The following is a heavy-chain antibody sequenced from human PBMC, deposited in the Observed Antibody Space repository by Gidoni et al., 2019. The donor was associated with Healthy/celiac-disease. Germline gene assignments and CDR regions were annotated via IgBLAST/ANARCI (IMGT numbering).Heavy chain of an antibody. CDR2: IYYSGST. Sequence: QLPLQESGPGLVKPSETLSLTCTVSGGSISSSSYYWGWIRQPPGKGLEWIGSIYYSGSTYYNPSLKSRVTISVDTSKNQFSLKLSSVTAADTAVYYCARLSPPALFDYWGQGTLVTVSS. V-gene: IGHV4-39*01. J-gene: IGHJ4*02. CDR1: GGSISSSSYY. CDR3: ARLSPPALFDY.